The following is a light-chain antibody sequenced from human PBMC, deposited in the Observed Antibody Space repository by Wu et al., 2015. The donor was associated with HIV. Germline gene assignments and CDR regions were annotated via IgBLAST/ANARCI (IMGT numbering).Light chain of an antibody. CDR3: QQYRDRRLS. CDR1: QGISNN. J-gene: IGKJ4*01. Sequence: IVMTQSPATLSRSPGERVTVSCRASQGISNNLAWYHQIPGQSPRLLVYAAFTRATGIPARFSGSGSGTEFTLTINSLQPEDVGIYYCQQYRDRRLSFGGGT. V-gene: IGKV3-15*01. CDR2: AAF.